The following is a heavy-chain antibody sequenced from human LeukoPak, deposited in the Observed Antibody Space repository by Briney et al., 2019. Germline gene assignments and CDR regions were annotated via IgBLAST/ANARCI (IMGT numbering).Heavy chain of an antibody. Sequence: TAGGSLRLSCAASGFTFSSYSMNWVRQAPGKGLEWVSSISSSSSYIYYADSVKGRFTISRDNAKNSLYLQMNSLRAEDTAVYYCARVSRSSPPYFDYWGQGTLVTVSS. CDR3: ARVSRSSPPYFDY. CDR2: ISSSSSYI. V-gene: IGHV3-21*01. D-gene: IGHD6-13*01. CDR1: GFTFSSYS. J-gene: IGHJ4*02.